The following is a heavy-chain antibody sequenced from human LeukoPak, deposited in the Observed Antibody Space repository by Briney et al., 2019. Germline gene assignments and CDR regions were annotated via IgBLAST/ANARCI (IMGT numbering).Heavy chain of an antibody. CDR1: GVSISSSNSY. CDR3: ARHYDILTGGNWFDP. V-gene: IGHV4-39*01. Sequence: PSETLSLTYTVSGVSISSSNSYWGWIRQPPGKGLEWIGSIYYSGNTYYNASLKSQVSISIDTSKNQFSLRLTSVTAADTAVYYCARHYDILTGGNWFDPWGQGTLVTVSS. D-gene: IGHD3-9*01. J-gene: IGHJ5*02. CDR2: IYYSGNT.